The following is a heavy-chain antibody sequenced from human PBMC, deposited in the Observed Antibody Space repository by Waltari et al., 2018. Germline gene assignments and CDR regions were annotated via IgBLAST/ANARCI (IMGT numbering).Heavy chain of an antibody. V-gene: IGHV1-3*01. CDR3: ARGGIAVAGTGYY. D-gene: IGHD6-19*01. J-gene: IGHJ4*02. CDR2: INAGNGNT. CDR1: GYTFTSYA. Sequence: QVQLVQSGAEVKKPRASVKVSCKASGYTFTSYAMHWVRQAPGQRLEWMGWINAGNGNTKYSQKFQGRVTITRDTSASTAYMELSSLRSEDTAVYYCARGGIAVAGTGYYWGQGTLVTVSS.